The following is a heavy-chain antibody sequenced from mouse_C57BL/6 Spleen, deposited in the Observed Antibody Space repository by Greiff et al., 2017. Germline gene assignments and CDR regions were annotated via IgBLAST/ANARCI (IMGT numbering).Heavy chain of an antibody. J-gene: IGHJ1*03. Sequence: EVMLVESGGGLVKPGGSLKLSCAASGFTFSSYTMSWVRQTPEKRLEWVATISGGGGNTYYPDSVKGRFTISRDNAKNTLYLQMSSLRSEDTALYYCARGTGTGYFDVWGTGTTVTVSS. D-gene: IGHD4-1*01. V-gene: IGHV5-9*01. CDR1: GFTFSSYT. CDR3: ARGTGTGYFDV. CDR2: ISGGGGNT.